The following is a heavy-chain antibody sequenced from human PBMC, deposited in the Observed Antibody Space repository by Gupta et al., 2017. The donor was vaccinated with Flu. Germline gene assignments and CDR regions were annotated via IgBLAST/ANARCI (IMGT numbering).Heavy chain of an antibody. Sequence: EVQLVESGGGLVKPGGSLRLSCAVSGFTISGYSMNWLRPAPGKGLEWVSSISSSSSYIYYANSVKGRFTISRDNAKNSLYLQINSLRAEDTAVYYCVRDGAGPTVPRRDFDYWGQGTLVTVSS. V-gene: IGHV3-21*02. CDR3: VRDGAGPTVPRRDFDY. D-gene: IGHD4-4*01. CDR1: GFTISGYS. CDR2: ISSSSSYI. J-gene: IGHJ4*02.